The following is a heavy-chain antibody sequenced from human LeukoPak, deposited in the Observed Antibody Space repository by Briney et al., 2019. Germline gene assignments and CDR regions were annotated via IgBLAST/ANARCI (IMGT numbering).Heavy chain of an antibody. V-gene: IGHV4-4*07. CDR1: AGSISAYY. CDR2: LHSSGST. D-gene: IGHD2-15*01. J-gene: IGHJ5*02. Sequence: SETLSLTCTVSAGSISAYYWSWIRQPAGRGLEWIGRLHSSGSTNYSPSLQSRVTMSLDTSKNLFSLKLSSVTAADTAVYYCARSPPIQDIVVPWGQGTLVTVSS. CDR3: ARSPPIQDIVVP.